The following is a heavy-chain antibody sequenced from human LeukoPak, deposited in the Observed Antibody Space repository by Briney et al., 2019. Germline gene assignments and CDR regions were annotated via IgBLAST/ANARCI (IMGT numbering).Heavy chain of an antibody. J-gene: IGHJ5*02. CDR2: INRGGIT. CDR3: ARSEDCGSSSCYWFDP. V-gene: IGHV4-34*01. Sequence: SETLSLTCAVYGGSLSGYYWSWIRQSPGKGLEWIGEINRGGITKYNLSLKSRVTISLGTSYNQFSLKLTSVTAADTAMYYCARSEDCGSSSCYWFDPWGQGTLVTVSS. CDR1: GGSLSGYY. D-gene: IGHD2-2*01.